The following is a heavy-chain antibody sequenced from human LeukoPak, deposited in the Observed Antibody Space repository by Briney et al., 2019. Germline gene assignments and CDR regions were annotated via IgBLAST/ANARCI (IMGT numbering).Heavy chain of an antibody. CDR2: FYYGGSA. CDR3: ARGGSSGWYGRGFFDY. Sequence: SETLSLTCTVSGGSMSRYYWSWIRQSPDEGLEWIGNFYYGGSAHYNPNPSLRSRVTISVDESKNQFSLNLSSVTAADTAVYYCARGGSSGWYGRGFFDYWGQGALVTVSS. CDR1: GGSMSRYY. V-gene: IGHV4-59*01. D-gene: IGHD6-19*01. J-gene: IGHJ4*02.